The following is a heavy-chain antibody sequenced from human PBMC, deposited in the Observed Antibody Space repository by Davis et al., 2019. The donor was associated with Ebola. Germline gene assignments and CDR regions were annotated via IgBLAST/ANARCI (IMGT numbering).Heavy chain of an antibody. Sequence: ASVTVSCKASGYTFTSYGISWVRQAPGQGLEWMGWISAYNGNTNYAQKLQGRVTMHTDTSTSTAYMELRSLRSNDTAVYYCARGCRKAGSSWCYFDYWGQGTLVTVSS. V-gene: IGHV1-18*01. CDR3: ARGCRKAGSSWCYFDY. J-gene: IGHJ4*02. CDR1: GYTFTSYG. CDR2: ISAYNGNT. D-gene: IGHD6-13*01.